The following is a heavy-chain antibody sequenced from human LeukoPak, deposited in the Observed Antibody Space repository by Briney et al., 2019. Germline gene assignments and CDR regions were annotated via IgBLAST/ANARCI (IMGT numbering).Heavy chain of an antibody. CDR1: GFTFSSYT. Sequence: GGSLRLSCAASGFTFSSYTMSWVRQAPGKGLEWVSVIYSGGSTYYADSVKGRFTISRDNAKNTLYLQMNSLRAEDTAVYYCARDSSFTMVRGVSDYWGQGTLVTVSS. V-gene: IGHV3-66*01. CDR2: IYSGGST. D-gene: IGHD3-10*01. CDR3: ARDSSFTMVRGVSDY. J-gene: IGHJ4*02.